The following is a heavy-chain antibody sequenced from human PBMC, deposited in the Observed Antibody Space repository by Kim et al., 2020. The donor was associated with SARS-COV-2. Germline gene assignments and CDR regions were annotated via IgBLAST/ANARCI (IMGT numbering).Heavy chain of an antibody. CDR2: IKQDGSEK. D-gene: IGHD6-19*01. Sequence: GGSLRLSCAASGFTFSSYWMSWVRQAPGKGLEWVANIKQDGSEKYYVDSVKGRFTISRDNAKNSLYLQMNSLRAEDTAVYYCARDKAVAGPRVYYGMDVWGQGTTVTVSS. J-gene: IGHJ6*02. CDR3: ARDKAVAGPRVYYGMDV. CDR1: GFTFSSYW. V-gene: IGHV3-7*03.